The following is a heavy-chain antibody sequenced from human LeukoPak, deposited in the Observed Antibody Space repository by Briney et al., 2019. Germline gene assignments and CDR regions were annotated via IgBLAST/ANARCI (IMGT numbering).Heavy chain of an antibody. CDR2: ICHSGST. Sequence: SETLSLTCTVSGYSISSGYYWGRIRQPPGKGLEWIGSICHSGSTYYNPSLKSRVTISVDTSKNQFSLKLSSVTAADTAVYYCARVAVMVSLHYFDYWGQGTLVTVSS. CDR3: ARVAVMVSLHYFDY. D-gene: IGHD3-10*01. V-gene: IGHV4-38-2*02. CDR1: GYSISSGYY. J-gene: IGHJ4*02.